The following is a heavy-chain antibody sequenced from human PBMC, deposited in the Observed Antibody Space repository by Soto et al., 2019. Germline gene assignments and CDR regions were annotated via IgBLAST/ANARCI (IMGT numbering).Heavy chain of an antibody. CDR1: VVSINNAF. CDR3: PSGNNWFIF. CDR2: IYSTGYA. J-gene: IGHJ5*01. V-gene: IGHV4-4*08. Sequence: SETLSLTCLVSVVSINNAFWNWIRHTPGKGLQWVGYIYSTGYAAYNPSLEARATISMDKSRNQVSLRLTSVTAEDTATYYCPSGNNWFIFWGQGTLVTVSS.